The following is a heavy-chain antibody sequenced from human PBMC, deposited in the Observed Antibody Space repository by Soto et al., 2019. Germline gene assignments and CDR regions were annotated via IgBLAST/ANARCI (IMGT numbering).Heavy chain of an antibody. V-gene: IGHV6-1*01. D-gene: IGHD6-6*01. Sequence: QSQTLSLTCAISGDSVSSNSAAWNWIRQSPSRGLEWLGRTYYRSKWYNDYAVSVKSRITINPDTSKNQFSLQLNSVTPEDTAVYYCARDLGSIAARPRDPYYYYGMDVWGQGTTVTVSS. CDR1: GDSVSSNSAA. CDR2: TYYRSKWYN. CDR3: ARDLGSIAARPRDPYYYYGMDV. J-gene: IGHJ6*02.